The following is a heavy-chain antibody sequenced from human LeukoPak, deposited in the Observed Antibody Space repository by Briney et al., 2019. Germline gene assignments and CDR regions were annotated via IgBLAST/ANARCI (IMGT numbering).Heavy chain of an antibody. Sequence: GGSLRLSCAASGFTFSSYSMNWVRQAPGKGLEWVSYINSSSSTIYYADSVKGRFTISRDNAKNSLYLQMNSLRAEDTAVYYCARDQGGYYDSSGPFDYWGQGTLVTVSS. D-gene: IGHD3-22*01. CDR3: ARDQGGYYDSSGPFDY. CDR1: GFTFSSYS. J-gene: IGHJ4*02. CDR2: INSSSSTI. V-gene: IGHV3-48*01.